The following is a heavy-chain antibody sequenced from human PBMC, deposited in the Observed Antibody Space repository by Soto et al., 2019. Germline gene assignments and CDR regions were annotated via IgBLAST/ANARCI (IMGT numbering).Heavy chain of an antibody. CDR3: ARAYSSSWYVYDY. D-gene: IGHD6-13*01. J-gene: IGHJ4*02. CDR2: IYHSGST. CDR1: GASINSSNW. V-gene: IGHV4-4*02. Sequence: ETLSLTCSVSGASINSSNWWSWVRQPPGKGLEWIVEIYHSGSTNYNPSLKIRVTISVDKSKNQFSLKLSSVTAADTAVYYCARAYSSSWYVYDYWGQGTLVTVYS.